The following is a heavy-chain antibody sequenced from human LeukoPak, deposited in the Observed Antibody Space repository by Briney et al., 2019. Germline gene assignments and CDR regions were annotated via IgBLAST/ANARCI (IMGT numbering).Heavy chain of an antibody. CDR3: AKVAQYSSSWYYRDDAFDI. V-gene: IGHV3-43*02. Sequence: PGGSLRLSCAASGFTFDDYAMHWVRQAPGKGLEWVSLISGDGGSTCYADSVKGRFTISRDNSKNSLYLQMNSLRTEDTALYYCAKVAQYSSSWYYRDDAFDIWGQGTMVTVSS. J-gene: IGHJ3*02. CDR1: GFTFDDYA. CDR2: ISGDGGST. D-gene: IGHD6-13*01.